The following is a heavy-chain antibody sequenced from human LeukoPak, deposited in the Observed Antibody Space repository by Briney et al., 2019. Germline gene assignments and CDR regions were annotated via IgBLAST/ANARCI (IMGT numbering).Heavy chain of an antibody. D-gene: IGHD6-13*01. CDR1: GGTFSSYA. J-gene: IGHJ4*02. CDR3: ATSLRAGSSWYFDY. CDR2: IIPIFGTA. V-gene: IGHV1-69*05. Sequence: GASVKVSCKASGGTFSSYAISWVRQAPGQGLEWMGGIIPIFGTANYAQKSQGRVTITTDESTSTAYMELSSLRSEDTAVYYCATSLRAGSSWYFDYWGQGTLVTVSS.